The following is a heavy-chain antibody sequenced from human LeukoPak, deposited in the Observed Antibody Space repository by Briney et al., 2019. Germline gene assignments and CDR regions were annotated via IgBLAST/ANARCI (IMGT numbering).Heavy chain of an antibody. CDR1: GGSISSNNYY. D-gene: IGHD5-12*01. CDR2: IYHSGST. Sequence: PSETLSLTCTVSGGSISSNNYYWGWIRQPPGKGLEWIGYIYHSGSTYYNPSLKSRVTISVDRSKNQFSLKLSSVTAADTAVYYCARVKIGGYSGYDSGDYFDYWGQGTLVTVSS. J-gene: IGHJ4*02. V-gene: IGHV4-39*07. CDR3: ARVKIGGYSGYDSGDYFDY.